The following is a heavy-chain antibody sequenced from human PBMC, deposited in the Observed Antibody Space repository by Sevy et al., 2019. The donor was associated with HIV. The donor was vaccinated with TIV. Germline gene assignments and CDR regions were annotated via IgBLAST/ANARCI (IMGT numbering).Heavy chain of an antibody. V-gene: IGHV3-48*02. Sequence: GGSLRLSCAASGFSFSSSSMNWLRQAPGKGLEWLAYITRDGKTKYYADFVKDRFTISRDNLQNSLFLQLNSLRDDDTAVYYCARDYSGSYYRFDLWGHGTLVTVSS. CDR3: ARDYSGSYYRFDL. CDR2: ITRDGKTK. D-gene: IGHD1-26*01. CDR1: GFSFSSSS. J-gene: IGHJ4*01.